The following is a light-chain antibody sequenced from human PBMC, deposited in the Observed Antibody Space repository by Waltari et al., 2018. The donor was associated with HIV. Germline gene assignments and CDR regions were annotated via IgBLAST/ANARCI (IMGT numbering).Light chain of an antibody. Sequence: SYELTQPPSVSVSPGQTANITCSGDKLGDKFVCWYQHKAGQSPVLVIYQDNRRPSGIPERFSGSTAGNTATLTISGTQPMEEADYYCQAWDSSSLVVFGGGTKLTVL. J-gene: IGLJ2*01. CDR2: QDN. V-gene: IGLV3-1*01. CDR3: QAWDSSSLVV. CDR1: KLGDKF.